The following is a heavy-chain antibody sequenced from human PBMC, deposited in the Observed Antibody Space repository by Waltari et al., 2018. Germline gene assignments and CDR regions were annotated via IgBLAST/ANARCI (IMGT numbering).Heavy chain of an antibody. CDR3: ASQSTTLFDY. CDR1: GFHFSRFG. D-gene: IGHD2-15*01. V-gene: IGHV3-33*01. Sequence: QVQLVESGGGVVQPGRSLSLSCAASGFHFSRFGRHWVRQAPGKGLEWVAVIWHDGSNEYYVDSVKGRFTISRDNSKNTLYLQMNSLRAEDSAVYYCASQSTTLFDYWGQGTLVTVSS. J-gene: IGHJ4*02. CDR2: IWHDGSNE.